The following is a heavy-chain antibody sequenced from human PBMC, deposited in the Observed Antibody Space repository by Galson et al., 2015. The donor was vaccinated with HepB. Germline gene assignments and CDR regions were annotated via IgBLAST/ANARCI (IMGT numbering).Heavy chain of an antibody. CDR3: AKWRQWLDGFDY. D-gene: IGHD6-19*01. Sequence: SLRLSCAASGFTFSSYAMTWVRQAPGKGLEWISTISGSGGSTYYADSVKGRFTISRDNSKNTLYLQMNSLRADDTAIYYCAKWRQWLDGFDYWGQGTLVTVSS. J-gene: IGHJ4*02. CDR1: GFTFSSYA. CDR2: ISGSGGST. V-gene: IGHV3-23*01.